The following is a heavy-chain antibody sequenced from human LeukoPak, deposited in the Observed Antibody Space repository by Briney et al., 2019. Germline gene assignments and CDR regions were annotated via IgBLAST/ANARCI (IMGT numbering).Heavy chain of an antibody. CDR3: ARDRDYYDSSGSHYFDY. J-gene: IGHJ4*02. CDR2: IIPIFGTA. CDR1: GGTFSSYA. D-gene: IGHD3-22*01. V-gene: IGHV1-69*13. Sequence: GASVNVSCTASGGTFSSYAISWVRQAPGQGLEWMGGIIPIFGTANYAQKFQGRVTITADESTSTAYMELSSLRSEDTAVYYCARDRDYYDSSGSHYFDYWGQGTLVTVSS.